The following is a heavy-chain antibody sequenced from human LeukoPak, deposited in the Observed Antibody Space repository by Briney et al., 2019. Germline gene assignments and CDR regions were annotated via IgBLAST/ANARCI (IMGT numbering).Heavy chain of an antibody. CDR3: ASRSVYSNYVFDY. V-gene: IGHV1-2*02. CDR1: GYTFTGYY. D-gene: IGHD4-11*01. J-gene: IGHJ4*02. Sequence: GASVRVSCKASGYTFTGYYMHWVRQAPGQGLEWMGWINPNSGDTNYAQKLQGRVTMTTDTSTSTAYMELRSLRSDDTAVYYCASRSVYSNYVFDYWGQGTLVTVSS. CDR2: INPNSGDT.